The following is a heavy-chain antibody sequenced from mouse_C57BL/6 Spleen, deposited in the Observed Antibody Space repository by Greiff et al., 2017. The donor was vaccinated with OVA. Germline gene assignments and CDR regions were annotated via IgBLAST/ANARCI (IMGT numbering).Heavy chain of an antibody. CDR3: ARENGYGSSSWFAY. Sequence: DVHLVESGGGLVKPGGSLKLSCAASGFTFSSYAMSWVRQTPEKRLEWVATISDGGSYTYYPDNVKGRFTISRDNAKNNLYLQMSHLKSEDTAMYYCARENGYGSSSWFAYWGQGTLVTVSA. J-gene: IGHJ3*01. D-gene: IGHD1-1*01. V-gene: IGHV5-4*01. CDR2: ISDGGSYT. CDR1: GFTFSSYA.